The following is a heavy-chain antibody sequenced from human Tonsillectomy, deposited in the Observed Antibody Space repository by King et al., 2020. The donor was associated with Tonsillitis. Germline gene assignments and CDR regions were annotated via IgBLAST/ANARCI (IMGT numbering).Heavy chain of an antibody. CDR3: ASPRGFSYGYFDY. CDR1: GGSISTGSAY. V-gene: IGHV4-39*02. J-gene: IGHJ4*02. D-gene: IGHD5-18*01. CDR2: IYYSACT. Sequence: QLQESGPGLVRPSETLSLTCSVSGGSISTGSAYWGWVLQSPGKGLEWIGSIYYSACTYYNPSLKSRVTISVDTSKNHFSLTLSSLTAADTAVYYCASPRGFSYGYFDYWGQGTPVTVSS.